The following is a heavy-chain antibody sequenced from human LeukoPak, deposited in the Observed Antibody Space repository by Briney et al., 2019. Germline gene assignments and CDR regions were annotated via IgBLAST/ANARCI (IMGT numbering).Heavy chain of an antibody. CDR3: ARGQSKVVPAAIHYYGMDV. V-gene: IGHV1-8*01. D-gene: IGHD2-2*02. CDR2: TNPNSGNT. Sequence: ASVKVSCKASGYTFTSYDINWVRQATGQGLEWMGWTNPNSGNTGYAQKFQGRVTMTRDTSISTAYMALSSLRSEDTAVYYCARGQSKVVPAAIHYYGMDVWGQGTTVTVSS. J-gene: IGHJ6*02. CDR1: GYTFTSYD.